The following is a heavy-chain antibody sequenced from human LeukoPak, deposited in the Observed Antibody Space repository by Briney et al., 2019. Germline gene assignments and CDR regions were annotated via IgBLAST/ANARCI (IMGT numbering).Heavy chain of an antibody. CDR3: ARNWFDP. CDR2: IYSGGST. V-gene: IGHV3-53*05. Sequence: GGSLRLSCAASGFTVSSNYMSWVRQAPGKGLEWVSVIYSGGSTYYADSVKGRFTISRDKSKNTVYLQMNSLRFEDTAMYYCARNWFDPWGQGTLVTVSS. J-gene: IGHJ5*02. CDR1: GFTVSSNY.